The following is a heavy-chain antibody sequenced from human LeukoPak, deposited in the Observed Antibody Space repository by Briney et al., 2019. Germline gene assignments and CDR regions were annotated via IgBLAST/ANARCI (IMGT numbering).Heavy chain of an antibody. V-gene: IGHV1-2*02. D-gene: IGHD3-22*01. CDR1: GYTFTCYY. CDR3: ARGAFYYDNAFDI. J-gene: IGHJ3*02. CDR2: INPNSGGT. Sequence: ASVKVSCKASGYTFTCYYMHWVRQAPGQGLEWMGWINPNSGGTNYEQKFQGRVTMTRDTSISTAYMELSRLRSDDTAVYYCARGAFYYDNAFDIWGQGTMVTVSS.